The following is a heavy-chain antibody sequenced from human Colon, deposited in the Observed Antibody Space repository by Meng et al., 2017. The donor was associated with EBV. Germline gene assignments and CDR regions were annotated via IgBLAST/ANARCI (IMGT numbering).Heavy chain of an antibody. CDR2: IYHGGNT. V-gene: IGHV4-4*02. D-gene: IGHD5-24*01. CDR1: GPPIRSNTW. Sequence: VQVLEAGLGPVWASGALSLPCPVSGPPIRSNTWCSWVRQPRGKGFERNGEIYHGGNTNYNRSLKSRVTISVDRSNDQFSLSLSSVTAADTAVYYCARGNAYNAPSFDYWGQGTLVTVFS. J-gene: IGHJ4*02. CDR3: ARGNAYNAPSFDY.